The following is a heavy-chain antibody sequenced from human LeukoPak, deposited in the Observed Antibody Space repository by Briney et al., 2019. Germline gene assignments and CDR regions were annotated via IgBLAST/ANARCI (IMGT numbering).Heavy chain of an antibody. CDR1: GFTVSSNY. D-gene: IGHD2/OR15-2a*01. CDR3: ARVLPNYFDY. Sequence: PGGSLRLSCAASGFTVSSNYMSWVRQAPGKRLEWVSVIYSGGSTYYADSVKGRFTISRDNSKNTLYLQMNSLRAEDTAVYYCARVLPNYFDYWGQGTLVTVSS. CDR2: IYSGGST. J-gene: IGHJ4*02. V-gene: IGHV3-53*01.